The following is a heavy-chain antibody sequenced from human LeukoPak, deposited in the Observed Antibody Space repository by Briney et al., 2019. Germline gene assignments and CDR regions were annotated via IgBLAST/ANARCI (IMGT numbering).Heavy chain of an antibody. V-gene: IGHV4-4*07. CDR1: GGSISSYY. CDR2: IFTSESP. J-gene: IGHJ6*03. CDR3: ARQLYVSGSYYAPMDV. Sequence: SETLSLTCTVSGGSISSYYWSWIRQPAGKGLEWIGRIFTSESPNYNPSLKSRVTMSVDTSKNQFSLKLRSVTAADTAVYFCARQLYVSGSYYAPMDVWGKGTTVTISS. D-gene: IGHD3-10*01.